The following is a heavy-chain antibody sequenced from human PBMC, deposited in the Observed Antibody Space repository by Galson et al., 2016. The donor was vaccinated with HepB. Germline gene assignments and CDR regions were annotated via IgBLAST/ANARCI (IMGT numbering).Heavy chain of an antibody. CDR2: ISSSGRYI. CDR3: ATDTSRDDDQ. CDR1: RFTFSSYS. Sequence: SLRLSCAVSRFTFSSYSMNWVRQAPGKGLEWVSFISSSGRYIYYADSVKGRFTISGDNAKNSLYLQMNSLRAEDTAIYYCATDTSRDDDQWGQGTLVTVSS. V-gene: IGHV3-21*01. J-gene: IGHJ5*02. D-gene: IGHD1-1*01.